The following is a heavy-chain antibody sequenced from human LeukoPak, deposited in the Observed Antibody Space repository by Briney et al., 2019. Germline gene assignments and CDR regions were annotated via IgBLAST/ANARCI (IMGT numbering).Heavy chain of an antibody. CDR2: MYYSGNT. CDR3: ASGYSYGPTYFDY. J-gene: IGHJ4*02. Sequence: SETLSLTCTVSGGSIRSSSYYWGWIRQPPGKGLEWIGSMYYSGNTYYNPSLKSRVTISVDTSKNRFSLKLSSVTAADTAVYYCASGYSYGPTYFDYWGQGTLVTVSS. V-gene: IGHV4-39*07. D-gene: IGHD5-18*01. CDR1: GGSIRSSSYY.